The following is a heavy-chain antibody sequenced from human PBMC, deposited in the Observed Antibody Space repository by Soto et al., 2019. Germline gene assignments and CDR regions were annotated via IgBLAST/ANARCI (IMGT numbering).Heavy chain of an antibody. D-gene: IGHD3-3*01. CDR2: ISGGGGDS. CDR1: EFSFSSYA. V-gene: IGHV3-23*01. Sequence: PGGSLILSCVASEFSFSSYAMSWVRQAPGRGLEWVSAISGGGGDSYYADSVKGRFTISRDNSKNTLYLQMNSLGAEDTAVYYCATVPFLTYHHFWSGYFGFWGQGTLVTVSS. J-gene: IGHJ4*02. CDR3: ATVPFLTYHHFWSGYFGF.